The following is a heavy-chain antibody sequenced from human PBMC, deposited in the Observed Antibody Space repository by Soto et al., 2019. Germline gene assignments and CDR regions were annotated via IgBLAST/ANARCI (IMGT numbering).Heavy chain of an antibody. V-gene: IGHV4-34*01. CDR1: GGSFSGYY. D-gene: IGHD6-13*01. CDR2: INHSGST. J-gene: IGHJ4*02. CDR3: ARGRRAAAGKGRLYYFDY. Sequence: QVPLQQWGAGLLKPSETLSLTCAVYGGSFSGYYWSWIRQPPGKGLEWIGEINHSGSTNYNPSLKSRVTISVDTSKNQFSLKLSSVTAADTAVYYCARGRRAAAGKGRLYYFDYWGQGTLVTVSS.